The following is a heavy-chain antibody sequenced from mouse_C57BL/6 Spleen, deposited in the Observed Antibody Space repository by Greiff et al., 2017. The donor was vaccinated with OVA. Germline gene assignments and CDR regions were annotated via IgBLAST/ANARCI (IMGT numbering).Heavy chain of an antibody. D-gene: IGHD1-1*01. CDR2: INPGSGGT. CDR1: GYAFTNYL. CDR3: ARNYYGSSPFAY. V-gene: IGHV1-54*01. J-gene: IGHJ3*01. Sequence: QVQLQQSGAELVRPGTSVKVSCKASGYAFTNYLIEWVKQRPGQGLEWIGVINPGSGGTNYNEKFKGKATLTADKSPSTAYMQLSSLTSEDSAVYFCARNYYGSSPFAYWGQGTLVTVSA.